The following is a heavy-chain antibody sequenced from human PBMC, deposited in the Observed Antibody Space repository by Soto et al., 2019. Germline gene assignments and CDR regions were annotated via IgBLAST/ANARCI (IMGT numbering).Heavy chain of an antibody. CDR3: ARDAQWDPRGVEAQQDDYFDY. J-gene: IGHJ4*02. V-gene: IGHV4-38-2*02. CDR2: IYHSGST. CDR1: GCSISSGYY. D-gene: IGHD1-26*01. Sequence: KSSETLSLTXAVSGCSISSGYYWGWIRQPPGKGLEWIGSIYHSGSTYYNPSLKSRVTISVDTYANTADMELSSLRSEDTAVYYCARDAQWDPRGVEAQQDDYFDYWGQGTLVTVSS.